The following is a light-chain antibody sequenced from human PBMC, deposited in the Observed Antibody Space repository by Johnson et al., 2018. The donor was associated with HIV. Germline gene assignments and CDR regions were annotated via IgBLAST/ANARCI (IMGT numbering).Light chain of an antibody. Sequence: QAVLTQPPSVSAAPGQKVTISCSGSISNIGNNYVSWYQQLPGTAPKLLIYDNNKRPSGIPDRFACPKSGSSATLALPRLQTGDEADYYCGTWDSSLSGGVFGTGTKVTVL. CDR1: ISNIGNNY. CDR2: DNN. V-gene: IGLV1-51*01. CDR3: GTWDSSLSGGV. J-gene: IGLJ1*01.